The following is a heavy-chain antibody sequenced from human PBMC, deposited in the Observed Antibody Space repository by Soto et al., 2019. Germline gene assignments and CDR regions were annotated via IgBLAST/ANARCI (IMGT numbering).Heavy chain of an antibody. D-gene: IGHD6-13*01. CDR3: ATASYSTSWYDF. V-gene: IGHV1-46*01. CDR2: INPSGGST. Sequence: QVQLVQSGAEVKKPGASVKLSCKSSEYTFTDYYIHWVRQAPGQGLEWMGLINPSGGSTSYGQKFQRRVTMTSYTSTSTVYMELSSLRSENTAVYYCATASYSTSWYDFWGQGTLVTVSS. CDR1: EYTFTDYY. J-gene: IGHJ5*01.